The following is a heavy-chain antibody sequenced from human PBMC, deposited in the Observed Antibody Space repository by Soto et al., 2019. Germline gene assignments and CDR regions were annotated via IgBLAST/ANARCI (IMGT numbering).Heavy chain of an antibody. Sequence: GGSLRLSCAASGFTFSSYGMHWVRQAPGKGLEWVAVIWYDGSNKYYADSVKGRFTISRDNSKNTLYLQMNSLRDEDTTVYYCARDPSIAAAAPHYYYYYYMDVWGKGTTVTVSS. D-gene: IGHD6-13*01. CDR3: ARDPSIAAAAPHYYYYYYMDV. CDR2: IWYDGSNK. V-gene: IGHV3-33*01. J-gene: IGHJ6*03. CDR1: GFTFSSYG.